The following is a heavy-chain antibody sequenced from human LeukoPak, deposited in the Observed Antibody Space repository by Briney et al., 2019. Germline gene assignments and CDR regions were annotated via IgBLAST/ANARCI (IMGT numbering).Heavy chain of an antibody. CDR2: IYTSGST. D-gene: IGHD3-22*01. Sequence: SETLSLTCAVSGGSISSYYWSWIRQPAGKGLEWIGRIYTSGSTNYNPSLKSRVTMSVDTSKNQISLKLSSVTAADTAVYYCARDSDSSGYLNYFDYWSQGTLVTVSS. J-gene: IGHJ4*02. V-gene: IGHV4-4*07. CDR3: ARDSDSSGYLNYFDY. CDR1: GGSISSYY.